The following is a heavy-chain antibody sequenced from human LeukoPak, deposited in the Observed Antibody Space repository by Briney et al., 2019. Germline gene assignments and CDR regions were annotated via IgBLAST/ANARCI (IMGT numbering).Heavy chain of an antibody. D-gene: IGHD3-16*02. V-gene: IGHV4-4*07. Sequence: SETLSLTCIVSGGSIRSYYWNWIRQPAGKGLEWIGRIQSSGTTNYNPSLKSRLTMSVDTSKNQFSLKLSSVTAADTAVYYCARVDYDYVWGSYRLFDPWGQGTLVTVSS. CDR3: ARVDYDYVWGSYRLFDP. J-gene: IGHJ5*02. CDR2: IQSSGTT. CDR1: GGSIRSYY.